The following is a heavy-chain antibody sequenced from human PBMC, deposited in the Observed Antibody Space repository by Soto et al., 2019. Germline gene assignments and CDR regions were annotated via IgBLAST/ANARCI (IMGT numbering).Heavy chain of an antibody. V-gene: IGHV3-23*01. J-gene: IGHJ4*02. Sequence: GGSLRLSCSGSGFNFNNHVINWVRQAPGKGLEWVASISNSDDVGFYAGSVRGRFSVTRDRSSSTLYLQMDYVQVEDTAIYYCAKTVGATKLEDYWGQGTLVTVSS. D-gene: IGHD1-26*01. CDR3: AKTVGATKLEDY. CDR1: GFNFNNHV. CDR2: ISNSDDVG.